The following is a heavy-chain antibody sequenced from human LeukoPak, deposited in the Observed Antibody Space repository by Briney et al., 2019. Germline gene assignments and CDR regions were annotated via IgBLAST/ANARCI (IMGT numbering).Heavy chain of an antibody. CDR3: ARLGTSSLDFDY. J-gene: IGHJ4*02. CDR1: GGSFSGYY. Sequence: SETLSFTCAVYGGSFSGYYWSWIRQPPGNGLEWIGYIYYSGSTNYNPSLKSRVTISVDTSKNQFSLKLSSVTAADTAVYYCARLGTSSLDFDYWGQGTLVTVSS. CDR2: IYYSGST. V-gene: IGHV4-59*08. D-gene: IGHD1-7*01.